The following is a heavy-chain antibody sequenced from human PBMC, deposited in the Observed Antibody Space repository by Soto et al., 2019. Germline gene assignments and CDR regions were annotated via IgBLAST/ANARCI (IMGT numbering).Heavy chain of an antibody. V-gene: IGHV3-30*18. Sequence: QVEVVESGGGVVQPGKSLRLSCAASGFSLSSYGVHWVRQAPGKGLEWVAGIYFDGTGKYYSDSVKGRFTISRDISGNTVELQMDGMRATDTAMYYCVKEFNDFELRDNYYYGMDVWGQGTAVSVSS. CDR1: GFSLSSYG. J-gene: IGHJ6*02. CDR2: IYFDGTGK. D-gene: IGHD3-16*01. CDR3: VKEFNDFELRDNYYYGMDV.